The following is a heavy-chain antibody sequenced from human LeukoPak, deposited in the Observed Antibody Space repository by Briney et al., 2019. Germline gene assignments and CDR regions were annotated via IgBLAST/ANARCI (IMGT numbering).Heavy chain of an antibody. Sequence: SVKASCKASGGTFSSYAISWVRQAPGQGLEWMGGIIPIFGTANYAQKFQGRVTITADESTSTAYMELSSLRSEDTAVYYCAAETRSPHYSDYWGQGTLVTVSS. CDR3: AAETRSPHYSDY. J-gene: IGHJ4*02. CDR1: GGTFSSYA. D-gene: IGHD2-21*01. V-gene: IGHV1-69*13. CDR2: IIPIFGTA.